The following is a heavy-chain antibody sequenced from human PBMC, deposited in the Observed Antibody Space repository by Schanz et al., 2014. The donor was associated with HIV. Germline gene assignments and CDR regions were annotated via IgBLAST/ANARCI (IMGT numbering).Heavy chain of an antibody. Sequence: EVHLVESGGGLVKPGGSLRLTCAASGFTFRSYAMTWVHQAPGKGLDWVSGITGSGVSTYYADSVKGRFTISRDNSKNTLYLQMNSLRAEDTAVYYCAKVVRFAMVTAPYYFDSWGQGTLVTVSS. V-gene: IGHV3-23*04. CDR2: ITGSGVST. CDR3: AKVVRFAMVTAPYYFDS. CDR1: GFTFRSYA. J-gene: IGHJ4*02. D-gene: IGHD2-15*01.